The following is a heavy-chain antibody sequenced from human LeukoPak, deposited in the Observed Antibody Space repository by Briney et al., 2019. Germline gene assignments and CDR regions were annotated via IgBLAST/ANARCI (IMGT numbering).Heavy chain of an antibody. CDR2: IKQDGSEK. J-gene: IGHJ4*02. Sequence: PGGSLRLSCTASGFTFSSYWMSWVRQAPGPGLEWVANIKQDGSEKYYVDSVKGRFTISRDNAKNSLYLQMNSLRAEDTAVSYCASSQVGDYWGQGTLVTVSS. CDR1: GFTFSSYW. D-gene: IGHD2-15*01. V-gene: IGHV3-7*01. CDR3: ASSQVGDY.